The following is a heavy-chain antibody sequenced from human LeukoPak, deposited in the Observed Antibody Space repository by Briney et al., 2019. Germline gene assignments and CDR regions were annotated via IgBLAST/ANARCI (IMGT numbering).Heavy chain of an antibody. CDR2: ISDYNGNT. J-gene: IGHJ5*02. CDR1: GYTFTSYG. V-gene: IGHV1-18*01. Sequence: EASVKVSCKASGYTFTSYGISWVRQAPGQGLEWMGWISDYNGNTNYAQKLQGRVTMTTDTSTSTAYMELRSLRSDDTAVYYCASVDCSSTSCYYVSDPWGQGTLVTVSS. D-gene: IGHD2-2*01. CDR3: ASVDCSSTSCYYVSDP.